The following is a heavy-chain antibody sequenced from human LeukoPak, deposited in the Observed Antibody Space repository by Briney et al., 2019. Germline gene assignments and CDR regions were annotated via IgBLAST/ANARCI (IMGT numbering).Heavy chain of an antibody. J-gene: IGHJ3*02. D-gene: IGHD2-21*01. CDR1: GFTVSSNY. V-gene: IGHV3-53*01. Sequence: GGSLRLSCAASGFTVSSNYMSWVRQAPGKGLEWVSVIYSGGSTYYADSVKGRFTISRDNSKNTLYLQMNSLRAEDTAVYYCSRTPLWTDAFDIWGQGTMVTVSS. CDR3: SRTPLWTDAFDI. CDR2: IYSGGST.